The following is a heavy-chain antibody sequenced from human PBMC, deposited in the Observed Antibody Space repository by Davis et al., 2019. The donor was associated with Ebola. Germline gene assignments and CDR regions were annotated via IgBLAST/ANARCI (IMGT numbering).Heavy chain of an antibody. V-gene: IGHV1-69*13. CDR1: GGTFSSHI. CDR3: ARVSEVYCSGGSCHSLYGLDV. D-gene: IGHD2-15*01. CDR2: IIPTLGTT. Sequence: SVKVSCKASGGTFSSHIINWLRQAPGQGLDWMGVIIPTLGTTKYAQQYQGKVTITADESTSTAYMEVSSLRSEDTAVYYCARVSEVYCSGGSCHSLYGLDVWGQGTTVTVSS. J-gene: IGHJ6*02.